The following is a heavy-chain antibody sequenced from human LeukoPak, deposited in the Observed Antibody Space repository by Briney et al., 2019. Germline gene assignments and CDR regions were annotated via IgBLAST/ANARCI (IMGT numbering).Heavy chain of an antibody. V-gene: IGHV3-7*04. CDR3: ARDHLGYSFDY. CDR1: GFTFSSYW. J-gene: IGHJ4*02. CDR2: IKEDGSEK. Sequence: GGSLRLSCAASGFTFSSYWMSWVRQTPQKGLEWVANIKEDGSEKYYVDSVKGRFTISRENTKNSLYLQMNSLRADDTAVYYCARDHLGYSFDYWGQGTLVTVSS.